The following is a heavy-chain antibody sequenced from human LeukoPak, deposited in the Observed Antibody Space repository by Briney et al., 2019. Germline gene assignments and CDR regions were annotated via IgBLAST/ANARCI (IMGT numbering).Heavy chain of an antibody. J-gene: IGHJ4*02. CDR1: GFTFSSYG. CDR3: AKGTYSYGYAAFDY. D-gene: IGHD5-18*01. CDR2: ISYDGSNK. V-gene: IGHV3-30*18. Sequence: AGGSLRLSCAASGFTFSSYGMHWVRQAPGKGLEWVAVISYDGSNKYYADSVKGRFTISRDNFKNTLYLQMNSLRAEDTAVYYCAKGTYSYGYAAFDYWGQGTLVTVSS.